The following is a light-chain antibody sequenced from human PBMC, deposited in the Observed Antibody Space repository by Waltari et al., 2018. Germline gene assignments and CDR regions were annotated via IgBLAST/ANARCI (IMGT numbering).Light chain of an antibody. J-gene: IGKJ1*01. CDR3: QQYNDYLGT. CDR2: EAS. Sequence: EIQMTQSPPALSASVGDRVIVTCRASQSIGRWLAWYQQKPGKAPRLLIFEASNLETGVPSRFSGSGSGTEFTLTISSLQPDDFATYFCQQYNDYLGTFGQGTRVDIK. CDR1: QSIGRW. V-gene: IGKV1-5*03.